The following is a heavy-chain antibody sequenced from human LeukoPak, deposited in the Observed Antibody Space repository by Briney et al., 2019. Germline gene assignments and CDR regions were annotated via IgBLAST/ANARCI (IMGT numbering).Heavy chain of an antibody. CDR2: ISSDGSNK. CDR3: ARVRGGYYFDY. CDR1: GFTFSSYG. D-gene: IGHD3-10*01. Sequence: GGSLRLSCAASGFTFSSYGMHWVRQAPGKGLEWVAVISSDGSNKYYADSVKGRFTISRDNAKNSLYLQMNSLGDEDTAVYYCARVRGGYYFDYWGQGTLVTVSP. J-gene: IGHJ4*02. V-gene: IGHV3-30*03.